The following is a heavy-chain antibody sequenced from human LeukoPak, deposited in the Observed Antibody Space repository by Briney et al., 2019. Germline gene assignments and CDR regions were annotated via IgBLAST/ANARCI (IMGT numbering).Heavy chain of an antibody. J-gene: IGHJ4*02. CDR3: ASDQSIGTDLRYFFDY. D-gene: IGHD6-6*01. CDR1: GITFSRYA. V-gene: IGHV3-48*02. CDR2: ISSSSNNI. Sequence: GGSLRLSCAASGITFSRYAMNWVRQAPGKGLEWVSYISSSSNNIQYADSVKGRFTISRDNAKKSLYLQMNSLRDEDTAVYYCASDQSIGTDLRYFFDYWGQGTLVTVSS.